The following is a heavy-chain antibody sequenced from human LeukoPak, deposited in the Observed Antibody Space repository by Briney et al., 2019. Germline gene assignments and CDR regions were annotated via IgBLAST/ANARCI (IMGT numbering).Heavy chain of an antibody. V-gene: IGHV1-2*02. D-gene: IGHD2-2*01. CDR3: ARDLSGCSSRISCLNAVVC. Sequence: ASVKVSCKASGYTFTGYYMHWVRQAPGQGLEWMGWINPDSGGTNYAQKFQGRVTMTRDTSISTAYMELTRLTSDDTAVYYCARDLSGCSSRISCLNAVVCWGQGTLVTVSS. J-gene: IGHJ4*02. CDR1: GYTFTGYY. CDR2: INPDSGGT.